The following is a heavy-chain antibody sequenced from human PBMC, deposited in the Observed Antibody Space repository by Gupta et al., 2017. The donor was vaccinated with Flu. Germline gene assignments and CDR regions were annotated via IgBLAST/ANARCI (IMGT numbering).Heavy chain of an antibody. Sequence: QVQLQESGPGLVKPSETLSLTCTFSAASVSSGNYYWSWIRQPPGKGLEGIGCIYGSESINYNPTLKSRVTISVDTSKNQFSLRLSSLTAADTALYYCTRDGSSRPAVIWGPGTMVTFSS. CDR1: AASVSSGNYY. J-gene: IGHJ3*02. D-gene: IGHD2-15*01. CDR2: IYGSESI. CDR3: TRDGSSRPAVI. V-gene: IGHV4-61*01.